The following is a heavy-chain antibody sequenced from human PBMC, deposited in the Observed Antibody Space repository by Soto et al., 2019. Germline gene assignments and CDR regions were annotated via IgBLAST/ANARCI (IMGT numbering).Heavy chain of an antibody. CDR1: GYTFTSYG. D-gene: IGHD1-26*01. J-gene: IGHJ6*02. CDR3: AREARVGATFFYYGMDV. Sequence: ASVKVSCKASGYTFTSYGISWVRQAPGQGLEWMGWISAYNGNTNYAQKFQGRVTMTRDTSTSTVYMELSSLRSEDTAVYYCAREARVGATFFYYGMDVWGQGTTVTVSS. V-gene: IGHV1-18*04. CDR2: ISAYNGNT.